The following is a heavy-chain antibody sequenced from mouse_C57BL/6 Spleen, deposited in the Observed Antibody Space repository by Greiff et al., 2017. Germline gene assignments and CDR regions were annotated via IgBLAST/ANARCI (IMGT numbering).Heavy chain of an antibody. CDR1: GYTFTSYW. CDR2: IDPSDSET. V-gene: IGHV1-52*01. J-gene: IGHJ1*03. CDR3: ARGHSYYYGSSYWYFDV. Sequence: QVQLKQPGAELVRPGSSVKLSCKASGYTFTSYWMHWVKQRPIQGLEWIGNIDPSDSETHYNQKFKDKATLTVDKSSSTAYMQLSSLTSEDSAVYYCARGHSYYYGSSYWYFDVWGTGTTGTVSS. D-gene: IGHD1-1*01.